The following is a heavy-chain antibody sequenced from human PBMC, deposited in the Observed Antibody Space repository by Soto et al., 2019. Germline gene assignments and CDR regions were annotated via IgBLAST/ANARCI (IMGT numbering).Heavy chain of an antibody. CDR1: GFTFSSYW. Sequence: SLRLSCAASGFTFSSYWMSWVRQAPGKGLEWVANIKQDGSEIQYVDSAKGRFTISRDNAKNSLYLQMNSLRAEDTAVYYCARGSSGNHADYFDYWGQETLVTVSS. V-gene: IGHV3-7*03. D-gene: IGHD3-10*01. J-gene: IGHJ4*02. CDR2: IKQDGSEI. CDR3: ARGSSGNHADYFDY.